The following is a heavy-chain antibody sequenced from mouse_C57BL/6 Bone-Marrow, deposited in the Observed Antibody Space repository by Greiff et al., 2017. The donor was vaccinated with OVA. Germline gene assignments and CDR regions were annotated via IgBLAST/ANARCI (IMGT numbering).Heavy chain of an antibody. CDR3: AREGNYDYFDY. CDR1: GYAFSSSW. V-gene: IGHV1-82*01. J-gene: IGHJ2*01. D-gene: IGHD2-1*01. Sequence: QVQLQQSGPELVKPGASVKISCKASGYAFSSSWMNWVKQRPGKGLEWIGRIYPGDGDTNYNGKFKGKATLTADKSSSTAYMQLSSLTSEDSAVYFCAREGNYDYFDYWGQGTTLTVSS. CDR2: IYPGDGDT.